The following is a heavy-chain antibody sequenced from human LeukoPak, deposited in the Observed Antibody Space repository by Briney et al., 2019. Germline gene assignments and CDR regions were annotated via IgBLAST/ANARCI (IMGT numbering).Heavy chain of an antibody. Sequence: SETLSLTCTVSGGSISSSSYYWGWIRQPPGKGLEWIGSIYYSGSTYYNPSLKSRVTISVDTSKNQFSLKLSSVTAADTAVYYCARALYYYGSGSASDPWGQGTLVTVSS. D-gene: IGHD3-10*01. V-gene: IGHV4-39*07. CDR3: ARALYYYGSGSASDP. CDR2: IYYSGST. J-gene: IGHJ5*02. CDR1: GGSISSSSYY.